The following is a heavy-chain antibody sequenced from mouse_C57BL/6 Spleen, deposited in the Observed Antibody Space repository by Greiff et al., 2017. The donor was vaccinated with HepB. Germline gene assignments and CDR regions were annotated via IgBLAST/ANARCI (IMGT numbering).Heavy chain of an antibody. V-gene: IGHV2-2*01. D-gene: IGHD2-4*01. CDR1: GFSLTSYG. J-gene: IGHJ1*03. Sequence: VQVVESGPGLVQPSQSLSITCTVSGFSLTSYGVHWVRQSPGKGLEWLGVIWSGGSTDYNAAFISRLSISKDNSKSQVFFKMNSLQADDTAIYYCARHDYDGWYFDVWGTGTTVTVSS. CDR3: ARHDYDGWYFDV. CDR2: IWSGGST.